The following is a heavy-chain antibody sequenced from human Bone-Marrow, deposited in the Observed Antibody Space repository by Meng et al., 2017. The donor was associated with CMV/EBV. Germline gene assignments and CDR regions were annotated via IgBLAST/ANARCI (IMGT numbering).Heavy chain of an antibody. D-gene: IGHD3-10*01. CDR3: ARGSAVRGVIVYYYGMDV. CDR1: GYTFTSYY. Sequence: ASVKVSCKASGYTFTSYYMHWVRQAPGQGLEWMGIINPSGGSTSYAQKFQGRVTMTRDTSTSTVYMELSSPRSEDTAVYYCARGSAVRGVIVYYYGMDVWGQGTTVTVSS. J-gene: IGHJ6*02. V-gene: IGHV1-46*01. CDR2: INPSGGST.